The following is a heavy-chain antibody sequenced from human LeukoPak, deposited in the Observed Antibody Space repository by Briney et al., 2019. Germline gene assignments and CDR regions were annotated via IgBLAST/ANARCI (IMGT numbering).Heavy chain of an antibody. Sequence: SQTLSLTCTVSGGSISSGGYYWSWIRQHPGKGLEWIGYIYYSGSTYYNPSLKSRVTISVDTSKKQFSLKLSSVTAADTAVYYCARGEMATTYYFDFWGQGTLVTVSS. CDR1: GGSISSGGYY. CDR3: ARGEMATTYYFDF. J-gene: IGHJ4*02. D-gene: IGHD5-24*01. V-gene: IGHV4-31*03. CDR2: IYYSGST.